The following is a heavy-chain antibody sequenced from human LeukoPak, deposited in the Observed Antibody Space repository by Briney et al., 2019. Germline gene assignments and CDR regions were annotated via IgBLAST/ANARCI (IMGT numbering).Heavy chain of an antibody. J-gene: IGHJ4*02. V-gene: IGHV4-4*02. Sequence: SETLSLTCAVSGGSISSSNWWSWVRQPPGKGLEWIGEIYHSGSTDYNPSLKSRVTISVDKSKNQFSLKLSSVTAADTAVYYCARVTYYYGSGSYPLYFDYWGQGTLVTVSS. CDR3: ARVTYYYGSGSYPLYFDY. D-gene: IGHD3-10*01. CDR1: GGSISSSNW. CDR2: IYHSGST.